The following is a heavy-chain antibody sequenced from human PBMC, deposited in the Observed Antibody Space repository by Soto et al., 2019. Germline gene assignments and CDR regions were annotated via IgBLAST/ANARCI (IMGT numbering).Heavy chain of an antibody. D-gene: IGHD6-6*01. Sequence: GGSLRLSCAASGFTFSNAWMNWVRQAPGKGLEWVGRIKSKTDGGTTDYAAPVKGRFTISRDDSKNTLYLQMNSLKTEDTAVYYCTTAHSSSRGLLLYWGQGTLVTVSS. CDR3: TTAHSSSRGLLLY. V-gene: IGHV3-15*07. J-gene: IGHJ4*02. CDR1: GFTFSNAW. CDR2: IKSKTDGGTT.